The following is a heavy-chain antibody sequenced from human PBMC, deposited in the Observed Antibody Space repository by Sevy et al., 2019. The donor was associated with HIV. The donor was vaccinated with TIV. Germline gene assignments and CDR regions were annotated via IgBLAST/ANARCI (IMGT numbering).Heavy chain of an antibody. CDR1: GGTFSSYA. J-gene: IGHJ6*02. Sequence: ASVKVSCKASGGTFSSYAISWVRQAPGQGLEWMGGIIPIFGTANYAQKFQGRVTITADESTSTAYMELSSLRSEDTAVYYCAGGSDSVAAAGKNYYYYGMDVWGQGTTVTVSS. CDR2: IIPIFGTA. D-gene: IGHD6-13*01. V-gene: IGHV1-69*13. CDR3: AGGSDSVAAAGKNYYYYGMDV.